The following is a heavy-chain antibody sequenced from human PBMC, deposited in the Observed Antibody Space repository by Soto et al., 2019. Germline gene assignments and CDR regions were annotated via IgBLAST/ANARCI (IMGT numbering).Heavy chain of an antibody. V-gene: IGHV3-49*04. Sequence: GGSLRLSCTASGFTFGDYAMSWVRQAPGKGLEWVGFIRSKAYGGTTEYAASVKGRFTISRDDSKSIAYLQMNSLKTEDTAVYYCTRDKAVVVVQAAIGSWFDPWGQGTLVTVSS. CDR1: GFTFGDYA. D-gene: IGHD2-2*01. CDR2: IRSKAYGGTT. J-gene: IGHJ5*02. CDR3: TRDKAVVVVQAAIGSWFDP.